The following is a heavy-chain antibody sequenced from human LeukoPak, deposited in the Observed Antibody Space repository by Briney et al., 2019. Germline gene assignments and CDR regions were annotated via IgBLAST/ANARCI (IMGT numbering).Heavy chain of an antibody. V-gene: IGHV4-61*02. CDR2: IYTSGST. CDR3: ARDLRRGYWFDP. D-gene: IGHD1-14*01. CDR1: GGSISSGSYY. J-gene: IGHJ5*02. Sequence: PSGTLSLTCTVSGGSISSGSYYWSWLRQPAGKGLECIGRIYTSGSTNYNPSLKSRVTISVDTSKNQFSLKLSSVTTADTAVYYCARDLRRGYWFDPWGQGTLVTVSS.